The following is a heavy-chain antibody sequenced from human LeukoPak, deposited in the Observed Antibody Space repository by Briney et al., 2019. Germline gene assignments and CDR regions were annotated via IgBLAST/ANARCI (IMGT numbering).Heavy chain of an antibody. V-gene: IGHV4-30-4*01. D-gene: IGHD6-13*01. CDR2: IYYSGST. CDR3: VGDALYSSTWYPGP. J-gene: IGHJ5*02. CDR1: GGSISSGDYY. Sequence: SETLSLTCTVSGGSISSGDYYWSWIRQPPGKGLEWIGYIYYSGSTYYNPSLKSRVTISVDTSKNQFSLKMSFVTAADTAVYYCVGDALYSSTWYPGPWGQGTLVTVSS.